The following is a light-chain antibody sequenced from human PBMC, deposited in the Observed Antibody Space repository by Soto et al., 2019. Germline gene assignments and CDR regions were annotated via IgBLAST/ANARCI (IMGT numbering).Light chain of an antibody. CDR2: GAS. CDR3: QQYDDWPWT. CDR1: QSVNSN. J-gene: IGKJ1*01. Sequence: EIVLTQSPSTLSVSPVDRSTLSCRASQSVNSNLAWYHLKPGQAPRLLIYGASIRAAGIPARFTGSESGTEFTLSISSLQSEDFAVYYCQQYDDWPWTFGHGTKVDIK. V-gene: IGKV3-15*01.